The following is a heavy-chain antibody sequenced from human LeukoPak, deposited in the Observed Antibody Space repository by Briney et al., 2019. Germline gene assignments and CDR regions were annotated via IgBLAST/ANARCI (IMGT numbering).Heavy chain of an antibody. CDR1: GYTFTSYY. CDR2: INPSGGXT. J-gene: IGHJ6*03. CDR3: ARAPSSMVRGVMNYYYYYYMDV. Sequence: ASVKVSCKASGYTFTSYYMHWVRXAPGQGLXWMXXINPSGGXTSYAQKFQGRVTMTRDTSTSTVYMELSSLRSEDTAVYYCARAPSSMVRGVMNYYYYYYMDVWGKGTTVTVSS. V-gene: IGHV1-46*01. D-gene: IGHD3-10*01.